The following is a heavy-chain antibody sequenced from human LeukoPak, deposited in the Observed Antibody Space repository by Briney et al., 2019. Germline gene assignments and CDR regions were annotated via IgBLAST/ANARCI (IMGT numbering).Heavy chain of an antibody. V-gene: IGHV3-66*01. D-gene: IGHD7-27*01. Sequence: GGSLRLSCAASGFTFSDYYMSWVRQAPGKGLEWVSVIYSGGSTYYADSVKGRFTISRDNSKNTLYLQMNSLRAEDTAVYYCARDRGWGFDYWGQGTLVTVSS. J-gene: IGHJ4*02. CDR2: IYSGGST. CDR3: ARDRGWGFDY. CDR1: GFTFSDYY.